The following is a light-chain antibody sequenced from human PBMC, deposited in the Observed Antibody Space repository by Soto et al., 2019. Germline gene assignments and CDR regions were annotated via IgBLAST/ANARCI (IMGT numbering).Light chain of an antibody. CDR3: QQRGDWPLYT. J-gene: IGKJ2*01. Sequence: EIVLTQSPATLSLSPGERATLSCRASQSVSIYLAWYQQKPGQAPRLLIYDASNRATGIPARFSGSGSGTDFTLPISSLEPEDFAVYYCQQRGDWPLYTFGQGTKLEIK. CDR2: DAS. CDR1: QSVSIY. V-gene: IGKV3-11*01.